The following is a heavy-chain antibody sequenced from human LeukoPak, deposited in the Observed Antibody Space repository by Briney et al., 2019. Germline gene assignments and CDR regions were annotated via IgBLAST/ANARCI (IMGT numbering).Heavy chain of an antibody. Sequence: SVKVSCKASGGTFSSYAISWVRQAPGQGLEWMGRIIPILGIANYAQKFQGRVTITADKSTSTAYMELSSLRSEDTAVYYCARGQRYGSGSYSLPVGSCDIWGQGTMVTVSS. CDR3: ARGQRYGSGSYSLPVGSCDI. D-gene: IGHD3-10*01. CDR2: IIPILGIA. V-gene: IGHV1-69*04. CDR1: GGTFSSYA. J-gene: IGHJ3*02.